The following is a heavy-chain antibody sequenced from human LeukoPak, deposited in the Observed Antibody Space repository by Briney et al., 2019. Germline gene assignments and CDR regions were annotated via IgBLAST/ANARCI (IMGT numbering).Heavy chain of an antibody. CDR3: ARRRVCGGDCDLFDY. Sequence: SETLSLTCAVYGGSFSGYYWSWIRQPPGKGLEWIGEINHSGSTYYNPSLKSLVTISVDTSKNQFSLKLSSVTAADTAVYYCARRRVCGGDCDLFDYWGQGTLVTVSS. CDR2: INHSGST. J-gene: IGHJ4*02. V-gene: IGHV4-34*01. CDR1: GGSFSGYY. D-gene: IGHD2-21*02.